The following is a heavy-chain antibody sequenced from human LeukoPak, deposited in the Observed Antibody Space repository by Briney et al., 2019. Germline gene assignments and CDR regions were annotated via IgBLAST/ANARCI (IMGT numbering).Heavy chain of an antibody. J-gene: IGHJ6*03. V-gene: IGHV1-69*01. CDR2: IIPIFGTA. CDR3: AREDWNYANHYYYYMDV. Sequence: GSAVKVSCKASGCTFSSYAISWVRQAPGQGREWVGGIIPIFGTANYAQKFQGRVTITADESTSTAYMELSSLRSEDTAVYYCAREDWNYANHYYYYMDVWGKGTPVTVSS. D-gene: IGHD1-7*01. CDR1: GCTFSSYA.